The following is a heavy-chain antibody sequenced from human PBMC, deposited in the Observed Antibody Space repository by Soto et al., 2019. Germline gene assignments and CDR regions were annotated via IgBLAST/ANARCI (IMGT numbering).Heavy chain of an antibody. CDR1: GYTFTGYG. CDR3: ARSSVAEPYYYYYYGMDV. J-gene: IGHJ6*02. CDR2: ISAYNGNT. Sequence: ASVKVSCKASGYTFTGYGISWVRQAPGQGLEWMGWISAYNGNTNYAQKLQGRVTMTTDTSTSTAYMELRSLRSDDTAVYYCARSSVAEPYYYYYYGMDVWGQGTTVTVSS. V-gene: IGHV1-18*01. D-gene: IGHD6-19*01.